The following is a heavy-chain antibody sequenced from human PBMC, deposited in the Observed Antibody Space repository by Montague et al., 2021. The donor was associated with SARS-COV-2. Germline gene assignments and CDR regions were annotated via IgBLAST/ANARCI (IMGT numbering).Heavy chain of an antibody. J-gene: IGHJ4*02. Sequence: SETLSLTCTVSGGSISSYYWSWIRQPPGKGLEWIGYIYYSGSTNYNSSLKSRVTISVDTFKNQFSLKLSSVTAADTAVYYCAREPDDGDYFDYWGQGTLVTVSS. CDR1: GGSISSYY. V-gene: IGHV4-59*13. CDR2: IYYSGST. CDR3: AREPDDGDYFDY. D-gene: IGHD1-14*01.